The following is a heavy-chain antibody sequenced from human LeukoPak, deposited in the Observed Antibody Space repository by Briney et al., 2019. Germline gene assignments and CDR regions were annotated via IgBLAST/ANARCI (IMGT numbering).Heavy chain of an antibody. CDR2: INHSGST. CDR1: GGSFSGYY. J-gene: IGHJ6*03. Sequence: SETLSLTCAVYGGSFSGYYWSWIRQPPGKGLEWIGEINHSGSTNYNPSLKSRVTISVDTSKNRFSLKLSSVTAADTAVYYCARVGGYYYYYYYYYMDVWGKGTTVTVSS. CDR3: ARVGGYYYYYYYYYMDV. V-gene: IGHV4-34*01. D-gene: IGHD3-22*01.